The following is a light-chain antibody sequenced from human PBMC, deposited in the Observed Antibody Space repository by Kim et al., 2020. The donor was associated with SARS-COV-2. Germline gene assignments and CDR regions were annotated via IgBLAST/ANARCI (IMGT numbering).Light chain of an antibody. CDR2: GAS. CDR3: QQYDDWPPWT. CDR1: QSVSST. Sequence: SPGETATLSCRASQSVSSTVAWYQQKPGQAPRLLIYGASTRATGIPARFSGSGSGTDFTLTISSLQSEDLAVYHCQQYDDWPPWTFGQGTKVDIK. V-gene: IGKV3-15*01. J-gene: IGKJ1*01.